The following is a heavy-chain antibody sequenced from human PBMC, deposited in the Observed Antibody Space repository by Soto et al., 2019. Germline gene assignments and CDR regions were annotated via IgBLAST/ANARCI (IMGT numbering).Heavy chain of an antibody. J-gene: IGHJ4*02. V-gene: IGHV3-23*01. CDR3: AQGGFGELLRFFYY. Sequence: EVQLLESGGGLVQPGGSLRLSCAASGFTFSSYAMSWVRQAPGKGLEWVSAISGSGGSTYYADSVKGRFTISRDNPKNTLYLQMNSLRAEDTAVYYCAQGGFGELLRFFYYWGQGTLVNVSS. D-gene: IGHD3-10*01. CDR2: ISGSGGST. CDR1: GFTFSSYA.